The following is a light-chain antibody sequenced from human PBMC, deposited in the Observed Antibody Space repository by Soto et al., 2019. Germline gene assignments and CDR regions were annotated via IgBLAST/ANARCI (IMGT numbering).Light chain of an antibody. CDR1: SSVY. CDR3: NSHAGNNDFV. Sequence: QSALTQPPSASGSPGQSVTISCTGTSSVYVSWYQQHPVKAPKLIIYEVNKRPSGVPDRFSGSKSGNTASLTVSGLQADDEADYYCNSHAGNNDFVFGTGTKVTVL. CDR2: EVN. J-gene: IGLJ1*01. V-gene: IGLV2-8*01.